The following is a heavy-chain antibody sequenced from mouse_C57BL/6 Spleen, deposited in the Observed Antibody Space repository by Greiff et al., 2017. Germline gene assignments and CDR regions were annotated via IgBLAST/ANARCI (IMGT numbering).Heavy chain of an antibody. D-gene: IGHD2-1*01. CDR2: IDPETGGT. CDR1: GYTFTDYE. J-gene: IGHJ2*01. CDR3: TRSVGDYGNYVLDC. Sequence: VQLQQSGAELVRPGASVTLSCKASGYTFTDYEMHWVKQTPVHGLEWIGAIDPETGGTAYNQKFKGKAILTADKSSSTAYMELRSLTSEDSAVCYCTRSVGDYGNYVLDCWGQGTTLSVS. V-gene: IGHV1-15*01.